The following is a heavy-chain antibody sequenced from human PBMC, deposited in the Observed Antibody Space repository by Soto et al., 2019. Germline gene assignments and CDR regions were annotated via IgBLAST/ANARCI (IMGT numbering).Heavy chain of an antibody. CDR2: INHSGST. D-gene: IGHD6-19*01. V-gene: IGHV4-34*01. Sequence: QVQLQQWGAGLLKPSETLSLTCAVYGGSFSGYYWSWIRQPPGKGLEWIGEINHSGSTNYNPSLKRRVTISVDTSKNQFSLKLSSVTAADTAVYYCARGWVGGAVAGYYYYGMDVWGQGTTVTVSS. CDR1: GGSFSGYY. J-gene: IGHJ6*02. CDR3: ARGWVGGAVAGYYYYGMDV.